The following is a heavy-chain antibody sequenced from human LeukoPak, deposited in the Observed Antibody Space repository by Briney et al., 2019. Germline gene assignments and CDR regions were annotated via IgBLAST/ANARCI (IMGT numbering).Heavy chain of an antibody. CDR3: ASDLVRGYTYGAPGGY. D-gene: IGHD5-18*01. V-gene: IGHV3-66*01. CDR1: GFTVSNNF. J-gene: IGHJ4*02. Sequence: PGGSLRLSCAASGFTVSNNFMSWVRQAPGKGLEWISSLYAGGGTPYADSVKGRFTISRDNSKNTPYLQMNRLRAEDTAFYFCASDLVRGYTYGAPGGYWGQGTLVTVSS. CDR2: LYAGGGT.